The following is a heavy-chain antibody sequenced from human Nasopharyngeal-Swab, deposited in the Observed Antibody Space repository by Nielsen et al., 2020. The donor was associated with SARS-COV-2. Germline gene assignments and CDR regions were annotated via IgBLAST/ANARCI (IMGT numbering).Heavy chain of an antibody. Sequence: SETLSLTCTVSGGSISSGDYYWSWIRQPPGKGLEWIGYIYYSGSTYYNPSLKSRVTISVDTSKNQFSLELSSVTAADTAVYYCLGGDGDYWGQGTLVTVSS. V-gene: IGHV4-30-4*01. CDR1: GGSISSGDYY. D-gene: IGHD2-21*01. CDR3: LGGDGDY. CDR2: IYYSGST. J-gene: IGHJ4*02.